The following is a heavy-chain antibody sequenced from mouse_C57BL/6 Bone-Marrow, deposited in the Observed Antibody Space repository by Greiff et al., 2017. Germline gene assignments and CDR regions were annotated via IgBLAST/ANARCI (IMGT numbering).Heavy chain of an antibody. CDR1: GYTFTNYW. V-gene: IGHV1-63*01. CDR3: ASGKRPPYYFDY. Sequence: QLQLKQSGAELVRPGTSVKMSCKASGYTFTNYWLGWAKQRPGHGLEWIGDISPGGGNTNYNEKFKGKATLTADKSSSTAYMQFSSLSSEDSAIYYCASGKRPPYYFDYWGQGTTLTVSS. J-gene: IGHJ2*01. CDR2: ISPGGGNT.